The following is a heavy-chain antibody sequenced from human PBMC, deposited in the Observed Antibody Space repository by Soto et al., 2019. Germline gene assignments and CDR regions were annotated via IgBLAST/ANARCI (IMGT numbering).Heavy chain of an antibody. D-gene: IGHD3-22*01. J-gene: IGHJ4*02. CDR3: ASVDQDSSGFQFAY. CDR2: IIPIFGTA. V-gene: IGHV1-69*13. Sequence: RASVTVSCTASGGTFSGYAISWVRQAPEQGLEWMGGIIPIFGTANYAQKFQGRVTITADESTSTAYMELSSLRSEDTAVFYCASVDQDSSGFQFAYWGKGTLVTASS. CDR1: GGTFSGYA.